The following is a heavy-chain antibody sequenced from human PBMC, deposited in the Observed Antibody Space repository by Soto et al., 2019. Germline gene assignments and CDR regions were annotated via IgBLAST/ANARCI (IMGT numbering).Heavy chain of an antibody. CDR2: INHSGST. J-gene: IGHJ3*02. D-gene: IGHD3-10*01. CDR3: ARGEVFGTYYYGPGSLDAFDI. Sequence: SETLSLTCAVYGGSFSGYYWSWIRQPPGKGLEWTGEINHSGSTNYNPSLKSRVTISVDTSKNQFSLKLSSVTAADTAVYYCARGEVFGTYYYGPGSLDAFDIWGQGTMVTFSS. CDR1: GGSFSGYY. V-gene: IGHV4-34*01.